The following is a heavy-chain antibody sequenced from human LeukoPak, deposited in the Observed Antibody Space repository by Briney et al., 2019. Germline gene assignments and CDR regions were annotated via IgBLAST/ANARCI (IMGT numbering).Heavy chain of an antibody. V-gene: IGHV3-66*01. CDR2: IYSGGST. D-gene: IGHD3-22*01. J-gene: IGHJ4*02. CDR1: GFTVSSNY. Sequence: GGSLRLSCAASGFTVSSNYMSWVRQAPGKGLEWVSVIYSGGSTYYADSVKGRFTISRDNSKNTLYLQMNSLRAEDTAVYYCASDYYYDSSGVRDYWGQGTLVTVSS. CDR3: ASDYYYDSSGVRDY.